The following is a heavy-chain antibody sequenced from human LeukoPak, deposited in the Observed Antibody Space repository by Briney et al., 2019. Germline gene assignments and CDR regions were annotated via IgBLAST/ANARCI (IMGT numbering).Heavy chain of an antibody. CDR2: ISASGDST. V-gene: IGHV3-23*01. J-gene: IGHJ1*01. CDR3: ANIEYFQH. Sequence: LAGGSLRLSCAASGFTFSSSAMNWVRQAPGKGLGWVSRISASGDSTYYGDSVKGRFTISRDNSKNTVYLQMNSLRAEDTAVYYCANIEYFQHWGQGTLVTVSS. CDR1: GFTFSSSA.